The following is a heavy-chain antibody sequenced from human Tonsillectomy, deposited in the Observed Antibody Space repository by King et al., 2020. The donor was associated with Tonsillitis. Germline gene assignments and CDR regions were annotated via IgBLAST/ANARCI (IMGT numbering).Heavy chain of an antibody. CDR2: INPNSGGT. J-gene: IGHJ4*02. V-gene: IGHV1-2*04. D-gene: IGHD7-27*01. CDR3: ARGQLGNKYYCDY. Sequence: VQLVESGAEVKKPGASVKVSCKASGYTFTGYYMHWVRQAPGQGLEWMGWINPNSGGTNCAQKFQGWVTMTRDTSISTAYMELSRLRSDDTAVYYCARGQLGNKYYCDYWGQGTLVTVSS. CDR1: GYTFTGYY.